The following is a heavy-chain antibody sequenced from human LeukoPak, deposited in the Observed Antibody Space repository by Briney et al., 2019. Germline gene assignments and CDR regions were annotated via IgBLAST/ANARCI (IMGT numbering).Heavy chain of an antibody. Sequence: RGESLKISCKGSGDSFSSYWIGWVRQMPGKGLEWMGIIYPGDSDTRYSPSFQGQVTISADKSISTAYLQWSSLKASDTAMYYCARQWSGAVRGVITPYYYYMDVWGKGTTVTVSS. D-gene: IGHD3-10*01. V-gene: IGHV5-51*01. CDR2: IYPGDSDT. CDR1: GDSFSSYW. J-gene: IGHJ6*03. CDR3: ARQWSGAVRGVITPYYYYMDV.